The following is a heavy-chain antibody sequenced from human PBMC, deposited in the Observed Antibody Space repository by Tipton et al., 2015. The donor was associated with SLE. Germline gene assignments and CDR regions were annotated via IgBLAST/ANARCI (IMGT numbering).Heavy chain of an antibody. Sequence: TLSLTRTVSGGSISGHYLSWIRQPPGKGLEWIGYIYYSGSTNYNPSLKSRVTISVDTSKNHFSLKLSSVTAADTAVYYCARESGYDWGDFDYWGQGTLVTVSS. CDR2: IYYSGST. CDR3: ARESGYDWGDFDY. CDR1: GGSISGHY. D-gene: IGHD5-12*01. V-gene: IGHV4-59*11. J-gene: IGHJ4*02.